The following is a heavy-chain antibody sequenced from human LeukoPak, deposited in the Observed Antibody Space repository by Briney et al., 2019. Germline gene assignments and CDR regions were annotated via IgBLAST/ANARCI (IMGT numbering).Heavy chain of an antibody. D-gene: IGHD3-10*01. J-gene: IGHJ6*02. CDR1: GFTFSSYG. V-gene: IGHV3-33*06. CDR3: AKGLLWFGELDLYYYYGMDV. CDR2: IWYDGSNK. Sequence: PGRSLRLSCAASGFTFSSYGMHWVRQAPGKGLEWVAVIWYDGSNKYYADSVKGRFTISRDNSKNTLYLQMNSLRAEDTAVYYCAKGLLWFGELDLYYYYGMDVWGQGTTVTVSS.